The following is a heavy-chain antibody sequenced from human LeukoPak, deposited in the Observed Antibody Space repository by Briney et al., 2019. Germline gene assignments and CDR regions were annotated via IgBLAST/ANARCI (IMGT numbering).Heavy chain of an antibody. CDR1: GFTFDDYA. V-gene: IGHV3-9*01. J-gene: IGHJ4*02. D-gene: IGHD1-26*01. CDR2: ISWNSGSI. CDR3: AKDSGAYDYFDY. Sequence: GGSLRLSCAASGFTFDDYAMHWVRQAPGKGLEWVSGISWNSGSIGYADSMKGRFTISRDNAKNSLYLQMNSLRAEDTALYYCAKDSGAYDYFDYWGQGTLVTVSS.